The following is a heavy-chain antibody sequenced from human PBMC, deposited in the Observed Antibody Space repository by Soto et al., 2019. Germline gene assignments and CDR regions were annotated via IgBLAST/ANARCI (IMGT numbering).Heavy chain of an antibody. CDR3: AKGDWFDP. V-gene: IGHV3-30*18. CDR1: GFTFSNYG. Sequence: QVQLVESGGGVVQPGRSLRLSCAASGFTFSNYGMHWVRQAPGKGLEWVAVISYDGSNKYYVDSVKGRFSISRDNSKNTLYLQMNSLRAEDTAVYYCAKGDWFDPWGQGTLVTVSS. J-gene: IGHJ5*02. CDR2: ISYDGSNK.